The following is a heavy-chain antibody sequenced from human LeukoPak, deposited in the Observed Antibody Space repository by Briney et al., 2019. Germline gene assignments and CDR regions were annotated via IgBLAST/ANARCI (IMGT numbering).Heavy chain of an antibody. Sequence: GTSLRLSCTASGFTSRVYGMHGVRHAPHKGLEWTSVISYSGVVQFYADSVKGGFPISRDNSKNTPYLKLNNLTDEDTAVYYFAKDADVLTSGIAASSYEFWGQGTLVTVSS. D-gene: IGHD3-16*01. V-gene: IGHV3-30*18. J-gene: IGHJ4*02. CDR3: AKDADVLTSGIAASSYEF. CDR1: GFTSRVYG. CDR2: ISYSGVVQ.